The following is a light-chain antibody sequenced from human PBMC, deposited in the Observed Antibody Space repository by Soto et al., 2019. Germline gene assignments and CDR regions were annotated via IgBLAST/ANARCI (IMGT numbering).Light chain of an antibody. CDR2: GAS. CDR3: QQYNNWPPLT. J-gene: IGKJ4*01. V-gene: IGKV3-15*01. Sequence: EIVMTQSPATLSVSPGERATLSCRASQSVSSNLASYQQKPGQAPRLLIYGASTRATGIPARFSDSESGTEFTLTISSLQSEDFAVYYCQQYNNWPPLTFCGGTKVEIK. CDR1: QSVSSN.